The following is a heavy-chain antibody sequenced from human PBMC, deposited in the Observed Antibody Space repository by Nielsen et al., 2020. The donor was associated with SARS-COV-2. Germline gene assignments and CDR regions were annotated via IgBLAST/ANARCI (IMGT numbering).Heavy chain of an antibody. CDR2: IYGDNSI. CDR1: GFTVSSNY. J-gene: IGHJ4*02. V-gene: IGHV3-66*01. CDR3: ARGPYSGSYGVFDY. Sequence: LKISCAASGFTVSSNYMSWVRQAPGKGLEWVSVIYGDNSIYYADSVKGRFTISRDNSKNTLYLQMNSLRAEDTAVYYCARGPYSGSYGVFDYWGQGTLVTVSS. D-gene: IGHD1-26*01.